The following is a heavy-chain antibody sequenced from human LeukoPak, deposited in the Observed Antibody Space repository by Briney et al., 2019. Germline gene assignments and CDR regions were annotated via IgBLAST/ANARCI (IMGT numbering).Heavy chain of an antibody. CDR1: GFTFSSYA. CDR2: ISGSGGST. CDR3: AKDSGTYYGSGSYYF. Sequence: PGRSLRLSCAASGFTFSSYAMSWVRQAPGKGLEWVSAISGSGGSTYYADSVKGRFTISRDNSKNTLYLQMNSLRAEDTAVYYCAKDSGTYYGSGSYYFWGQGTLVTVSS. J-gene: IGHJ4*02. V-gene: IGHV3-23*01. D-gene: IGHD3-10*01.